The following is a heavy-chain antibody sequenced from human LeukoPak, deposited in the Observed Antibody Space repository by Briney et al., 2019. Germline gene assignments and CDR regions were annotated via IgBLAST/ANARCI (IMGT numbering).Heavy chain of an antibody. J-gene: IGHJ4*02. CDR2: INHSGST. CDR3: ARGARITMMVVAIRRPYFDY. D-gene: IGHD3-22*01. Sequence: SETLSLTCAVYGGSFSGYYWSWIRQPPGKGLEWIGEINHSGSTNYYPSLKSRRTITVDAYKNQFSLKLSSVTAADTAVYYCARGARITMMVVAIRRPYFDYWGQGTLVTVSS. CDR1: GGSFSGYY. V-gene: IGHV4-34*01.